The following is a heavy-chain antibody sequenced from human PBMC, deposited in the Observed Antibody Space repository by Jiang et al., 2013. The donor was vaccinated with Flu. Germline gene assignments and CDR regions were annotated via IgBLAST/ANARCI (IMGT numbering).Heavy chain of an antibody. V-gene: IGHV1-2*02. D-gene: IGHD2-15*01. CDR3: AKYRIAAPKGSTFDI. J-gene: IGHJ3*02. CDR2: INPNTGAT. CDR1: GYRFTGYY. Sequence: SGAEVKKPGASVKVSCKASGYRFTGYYLHWVRQAPGQGFEWMGWINPNTGATEYAQKFQGRVTMTGDTSIGTAYMDLSSLTSDDTAVYYCAKYRIAAPKGSTFDIWGQGTKVTVSS.